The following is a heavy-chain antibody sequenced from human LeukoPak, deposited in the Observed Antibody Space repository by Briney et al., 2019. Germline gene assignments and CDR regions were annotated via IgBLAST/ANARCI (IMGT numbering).Heavy chain of an antibody. Sequence: PGGSLRLSCAASGFTFSSYNMNWVRQAPGKGLEWVSIVYSGGTTYYADPVKGRFTISRDNSKNTLYPQMRSLRAEDTAVYYCVRDRWPGLGDFWGQGTTVTVSS. CDR3: VRDRWPGLGDF. CDR2: VYSGGTT. D-gene: IGHD6-19*01. J-gene: IGHJ6*02. V-gene: IGHV3-66*01. CDR1: GFTFSSYN.